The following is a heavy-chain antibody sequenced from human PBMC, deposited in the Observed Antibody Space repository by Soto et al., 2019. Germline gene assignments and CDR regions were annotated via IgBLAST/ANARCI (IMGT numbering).Heavy chain of an antibody. CDR2: VDPEDGET. V-gene: IGHV1-69-2*01. D-gene: IGHD3-22*01. J-gene: IGHJ4*02. CDR3: ATDHYYDSSGYYYVYDYLSN. CDR1: GYTFTDYY. Sequence: GASVKVSCKVSGYTFTDYYMHWVQQAPGEGLEWMGLVDPEDGETIYAEKFQGRVTITADTSTDTAYMELSSLRSEDTAVYYCATDHYYDSSGYYYVYDYLSNWGQGTLVTVSS.